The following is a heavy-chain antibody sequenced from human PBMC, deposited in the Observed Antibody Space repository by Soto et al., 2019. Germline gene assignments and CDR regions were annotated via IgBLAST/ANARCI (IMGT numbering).Heavy chain of an antibody. Sequence: SQTLSLTCAISGDSVSGNSAAWNWIRQSPSRGLEWLGRTYYRYKWYNEYAVSVKSRISINPDTSKNQFSLQLNSVSPEDTAVYYCARGRSSGWHYFDYWGQGTLVTVSS. V-gene: IGHV6-1*01. J-gene: IGHJ4*02. D-gene: IGHD6-19*01. CDR3: ARGRSSGWHYFDY. CDR1: GDSVSGNSAA. CDR2: TYYRYKWYN.